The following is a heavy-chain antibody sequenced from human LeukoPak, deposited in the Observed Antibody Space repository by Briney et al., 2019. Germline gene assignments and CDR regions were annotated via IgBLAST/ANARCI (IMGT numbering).Heavy chain of an antibody. CDR1: GLTFSSYC. CDR3: ASRHFEN. Sequence: GGALRLSCVASGLTFSSYCMHWVRHAPGKGLEWVANIKQDGSEKYYVDSVKGRFTISRDNAKNSLYLQMNSLRVEDTAVYYCASRHFENWGQGTLVTVSS. J-gene: IGHJ4*02. CDR2: IKQDGSEK. V-gene: IGHV3-7*03.